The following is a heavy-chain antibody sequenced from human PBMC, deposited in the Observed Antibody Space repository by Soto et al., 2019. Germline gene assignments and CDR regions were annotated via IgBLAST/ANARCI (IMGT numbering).Heavy chain of an antibody. CDR3: GRALAERGARNAFDL. CDR2: IGTAGDT. J-gene: IGHJ3*01. Sequence: EVQLVESGGGLVQPGGSLRLSCAASGFTFSSYDMHWVRQATGKGLEWVSAIGTAGDTYYPGSVKGRFTISRENAKNSSYLQMNSRRAGDAAVYYCGRALAERGARNAFDLWGQGTMVTVSS. V-gene: IGHV3-13*04. CDR1: GFTFSSYD.